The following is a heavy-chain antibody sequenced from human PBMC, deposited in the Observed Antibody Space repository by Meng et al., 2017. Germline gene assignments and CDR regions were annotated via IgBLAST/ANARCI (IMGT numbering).Heavy chain of an antibody. V-gene: IGHV3-30*01. J-gene: IGHJ4*02. Sequence: LVGSGGGVVQPGRSPRLSCVASGFTFSSYAMHWVRQAPGKGLEWVAVISYDGSNKYYADSVKGRFTISRDNSKNTLYLQMNSLRAEDTAVYYCARGSYYDSSGYYSVNYWGQGTLVTASS. CDR1: GFTFSSYA. D-gene: IGHD3-22*01. CDR2: ISYDGSNK. CDR3: ARGSYYDSSGYYSVNY.